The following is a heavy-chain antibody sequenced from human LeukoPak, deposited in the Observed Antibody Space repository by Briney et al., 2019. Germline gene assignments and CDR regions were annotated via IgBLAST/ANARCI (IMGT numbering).Heavy chain of an antibody. J-gene: IGHJ4*02. CDR1: GYTFIGYY. CDR3: ARGDFDWLFPVDY. V-gene: IGHV1-2*02. CDR2: INPNSGGT. Sequence: ASVKVSCKASGYTFIGYYMHWVRQAPGQGLEWMGWINPNSGGTNYAQKFQGRVTMTRDTSISTAYMERSSLRSEDMAVYYCARGDFDWLFPVDYWGQGTLVTVSS. D-gene: IGHD3-9*01.